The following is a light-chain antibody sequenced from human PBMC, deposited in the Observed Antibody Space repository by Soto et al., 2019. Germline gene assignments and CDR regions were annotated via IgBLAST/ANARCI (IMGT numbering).Light chain of an antibody. J-gene: IGKJ5*01. CDR1: QSVSSN. CDR2: DAS. Sequence: EILMTQSPSTLPLPPGERATLSCRASQSVSSNLAWYHQKPGQAPRLLVYDASNRATGVPARFTGSGSETDFTLTISSLEPEDFAVYYCQHRMNWPLTFGQGTRLEIK. CDR3: QHRMNWPLT. V-gene: IGKV3-11*01.